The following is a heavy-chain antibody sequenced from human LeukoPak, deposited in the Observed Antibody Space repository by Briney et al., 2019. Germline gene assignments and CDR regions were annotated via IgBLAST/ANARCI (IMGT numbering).Heavy chain of an antibody. CDR3: ARLVAVAGTEWYFDL. V-gene: IGHV5-51*01. CDR1: GYSFTSYW. J-gene: IGHJ2*01. D-gene: IGHD6-19*01. Sequence: PGESLQISCKGSGYSFTSYWIGWVRQMPGKGLEWMGIIYPGDSDTRYSPSFQGQVTISADKSISTAYLQWSSLKASDTAMYYCARLVAVAGTEWYFDLWGRGTLVTVSS. CDR2: IYPGDSDT.